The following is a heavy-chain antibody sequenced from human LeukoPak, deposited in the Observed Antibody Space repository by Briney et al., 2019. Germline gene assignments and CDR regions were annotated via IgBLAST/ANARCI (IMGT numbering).Heavy chain of an antibody. V-gene: IGHV4-39*07. CDR1: GGSISSSSYY. D-gene: IGHD3-22*01. CDR3: ARDLITMIVVVMNPYYYYGMDV. J-gene: IGHJ6*02. CDR2: IYYSGST. Sequence: SETLSLTCTVSGGSISSSSYYWGWIRQPPGKGLEWIGSIYYSGSTYYNPSLKSRVTISVDTSKNQFSLKLSSVTAADTAVYYCARDLITMIVVVMNPYYYYGMDVWGQGTTVTVSS.